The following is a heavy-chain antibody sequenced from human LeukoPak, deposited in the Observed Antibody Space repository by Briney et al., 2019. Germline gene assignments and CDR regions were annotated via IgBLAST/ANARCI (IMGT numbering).Heavy chain of an antibody. Sequence: GGSLRLSCAASGFTFSSYAMSWVRQAPGKGLEWVSAIRGSGGSTYYADSVKGRFTISRDNSKNTLYLQMNSLRAEDTAVYYCAKGCHYDILTGYYLSGFDYWGQGTLVTVSS. CDR2: IRGSGGST. J-gene: IGHJ4*02. V-gene: IGHV3-23*01. CDR1: GFTFSSYA. D-gene: IGHD3-9*01. CDR3: AKGCHYDILTGYYLSGFDY.